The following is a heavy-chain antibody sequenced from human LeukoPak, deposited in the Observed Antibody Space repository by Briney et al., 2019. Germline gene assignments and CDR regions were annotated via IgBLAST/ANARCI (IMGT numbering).Heavy chain of an antibody. V-gene: IGHV4-39*01. CDR3: ARRDYRAWIDP. J-gene: IGHJ5*02. D-gene: IGHD2-21*01. CDR2: VYYTGSI. CDR1: GGSISASSHY. Sequence: PSETLSLTCSVSGGSISASSHYWAWVRQPPGKGLEWIGSVYYTGSIRYNTSLKSRVTISVDMSKNDLFLTLNSVTAADTAFYYCARRDYRAWIDPWGQGILVTVSP.